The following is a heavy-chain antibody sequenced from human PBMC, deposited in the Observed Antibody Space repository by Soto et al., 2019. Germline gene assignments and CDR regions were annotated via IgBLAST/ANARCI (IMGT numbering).Heavy chain of an antibody. CDR1: GFSLRDYAVG. CDR2: IYWNDNE. J-gene: IGHJ4*02. D-gene: IGHD6-19*01. Sequence: QITLKESGPTLVKPTQTLTLTCTFSGFSLRDYAVGVGWIRQPPGKALEWLSFIYWNDNEYYSPSLRSRPTISKDTSKNQVVLTMTNMDPVDTATYYCAHGSGWLFDYWGQGTLVTVSS. V-gene: IGHV2-5*01. CDR3: AHGSGWLFDY.